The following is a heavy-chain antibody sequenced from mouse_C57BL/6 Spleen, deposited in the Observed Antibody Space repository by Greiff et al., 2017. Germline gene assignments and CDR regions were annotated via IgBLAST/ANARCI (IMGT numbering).Heavy chain of an antibody. CDR3: ASYYGSRGSWYFDV. V-gene: IGHV1-53*01. J-gene: IGHJ1*03. CDR2: INPSNGGT. CDR1: GYTFTSYW. D-gene: IGHD1-1*01. Sequence: QVQLQQPGTELVKPGASVKLSCKASGYTFTSYWMHWVKQRPGQGLEWIGNINPSNGGTNYNEKFKSKASLTVDKSSSTAYMQLSSLTSEDSAVDYCASYYGSRGSWYFDVWGTGTTVTVSS.